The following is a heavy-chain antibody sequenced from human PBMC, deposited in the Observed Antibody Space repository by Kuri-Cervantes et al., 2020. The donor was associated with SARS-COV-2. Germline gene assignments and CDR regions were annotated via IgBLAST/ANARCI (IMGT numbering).Heavy chain of an antibody. D-gene: IGHD2-15*01. V-gene: IGHV4-34*12. Sequence: SETLSLTCYVCVGTFSHITGSWIRQPPGKGLEWIGEIIHGGCTNYNASLNSRVILSLDTSKKQFSLKLSLVTAADTAVYYCARRVSPLAASNWFDPWGQGTLVTISS. J-gene: IGHJ5*02. CDR2: IIHGGCT. CDR3: ARRVSPLAASNWFDP. CDR1: VGTFSHIT.